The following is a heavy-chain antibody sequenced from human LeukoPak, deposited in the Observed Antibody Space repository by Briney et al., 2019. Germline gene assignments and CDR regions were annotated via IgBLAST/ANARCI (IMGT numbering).Heavy chain of an antibody. J-gene: IGHJ3*02. CDR1: GFTFSNFW. V-gene: IGHV3-7*03. CDR3: AKDFHRLGEFDAFDI. D-gene: IGHD3-16*01. CDR2: IKEDGSDK. Sequence: PGGSLRLSCAASGFTFSNFWMSWVRQAPGKGPEWVANIKEDGSDKNYVDSVKGRFTISRDNAKNALYLQMNSLRAEDTALYYCAKDFHRLGEFDAFDIWGQGTMVTVSS.